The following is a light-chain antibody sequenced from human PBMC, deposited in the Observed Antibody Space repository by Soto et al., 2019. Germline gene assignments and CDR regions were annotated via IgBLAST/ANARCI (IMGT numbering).Light chain of an antibody. CDR2: WAS. Sequence: DTVMTQSPDSLAVSLGERATINCKSSQSVFHSANNMNYLAWYQQKPGQSPKLLISWASIRDSGVPDRFSGSGSGTDFTLTINSLPAEHAAVYYCQQFYNTPPYTFGQGTRLEIK. J-gene: IGKJ2*01. CDR1: QSVFHSANNMNY. CDR3: QQFYNTPPYT. V-gene: IGKV4-1*01.